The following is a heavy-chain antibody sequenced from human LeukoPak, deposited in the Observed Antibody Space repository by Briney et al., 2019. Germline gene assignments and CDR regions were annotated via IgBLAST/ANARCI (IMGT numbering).Heavy chain of an antibody. Sequence: GGSLRLSCAASGFTFSSYWMSWVRQAPGKGLEWVAHIKQDGSEKYYVDSVKGRFTTSRDNAKNSLYLQMNSLRAEDTAVYYCARDYRGYRAPYYFDYWGQGTLVTVSS. J-gene: IGHJ4*02. D-gene: IGHD2-15*01. CDR2: IKQDGSEK. CDR1: GFTFSSYW. V-gene: IGHV3-7*01. CDR3: ARDYRGYRAPYYFDY.